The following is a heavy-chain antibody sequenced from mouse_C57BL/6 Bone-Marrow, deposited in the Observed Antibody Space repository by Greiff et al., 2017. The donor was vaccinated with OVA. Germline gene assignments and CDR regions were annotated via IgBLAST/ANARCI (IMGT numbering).Heavy chain of an antibody. Sequence: QVQLQQSGSDLRSPGSSVKLSCKDFDSEVFPIAYMCWVKHQPGHGLEWLGGILPSIGRTIYGEKFEDKATLDADTLSNTAYLELNSLTTEDSAMDDCARMFYYYDFDVWGTGTTVTVSS. J-gene: IGHJ1*03. V-gene: IGHV15-2*01. CDR3: ARMFYYYDFDV. D-gene: IGHD1-1*01. CDR2: ILPSIGRT. CDR1: DSEVFPIAY.